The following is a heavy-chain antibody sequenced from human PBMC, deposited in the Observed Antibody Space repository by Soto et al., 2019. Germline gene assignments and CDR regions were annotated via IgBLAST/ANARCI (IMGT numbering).Heavy chain of an antibody. CDR2: IYYNGST. CDR1: GGSISSYY. Sequence: SETLSLTCTVSGGSISSYYWSWIRQPPGKGLEWIGYIYYNGSTNYNPSLKSRVTISVDTSKNHFSLKLISVTTADTAVYFCAREGNLGRWIQPLDSWGQGTLVTVSS. V-gene: IGHV4-59*01. CDR3: AREGNLGRWIQPLDS. J-gene: IGHJ4*02. D-gene: IGHD2-2*03.